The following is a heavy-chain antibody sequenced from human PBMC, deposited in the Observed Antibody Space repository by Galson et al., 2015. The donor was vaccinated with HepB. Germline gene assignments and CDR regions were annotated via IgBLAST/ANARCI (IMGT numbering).Heavy chain of an antibody. Sequence: SLRLSCAASGFTFGSYVMGWVRQAPGKGLEWVSVISASGVDKYYADSGKGRFTISRDNSKNTVYLQMNSLRAEDTALYYCTKRDLVFGVAIYWGQGTLVTVSS. J-gene: IGHJ4*02. CDR3: TKRDLVFGVAIY. D-gene: IGHD3-3*01. V-gene: IGHV3-23*01. CDR2: ISASGVDK. CDR1: GFTFGSYV.